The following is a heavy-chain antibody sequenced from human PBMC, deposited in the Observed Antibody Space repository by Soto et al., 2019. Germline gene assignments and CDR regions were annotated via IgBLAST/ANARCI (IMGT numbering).Heavy chain of an antibody. J-gene: IGHJ6*02. CDR2: IKSKTDGGTT. CDR1: GFTFSNAW. CDR3: TTGPRRYYYGSGSSLGYYYGMDV. V-gene: IGHV3-15*07. D-gene: IGHD3-10*01. Sequence: GGSLRLSCAASGFTFSNAWMNWVRQAPGKGLEWVGRIKSKTDGGTTDYAAPVKGRFTISRDDSKNTLYLQMNSLKTEDTAVYYCTTGPRRYYYGSGSSLGYYYGMDVWGQGTTVTVSS.